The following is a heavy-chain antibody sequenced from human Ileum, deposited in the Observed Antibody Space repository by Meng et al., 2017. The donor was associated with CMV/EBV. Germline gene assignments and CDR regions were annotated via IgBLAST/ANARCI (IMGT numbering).Heavy chain of an antibody. J-gene: IGHJ4*02. CDR1: GSAVSSCY. V-gene: IGHV4-34*01. D-gene: IGHD3-3*01. Sequence: QLRHRGAGLCQPPETRSLLSAVQGSAVSSCYWPWICQFPGKGREWIGKINHRGNTNYNPSLKSRVTISIDTSRNQFSLKLTSVTATDKAVYYCARASPQRRFLSYWGQGTLVTVSS. CDR3: ARASPQRRFLSY. CDR2: INHRGNT.